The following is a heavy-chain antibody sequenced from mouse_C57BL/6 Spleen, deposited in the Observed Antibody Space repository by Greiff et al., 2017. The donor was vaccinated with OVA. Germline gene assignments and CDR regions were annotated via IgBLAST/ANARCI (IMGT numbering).Heavy chain of an antibody. CDR1: GYTFTDYY. CDR3: ARGDGYLDY. Sequence: QVQLQQSGAELVRPGASVTLSCKASGYTFTDYYINWVKQRPGQGLEWIARIYPGSGNTYYNEKFKGKATLTAEKSSCTAYRQLSSLTSEDSAVYFCARGDGYLDYWGQGTTLTVSS. CDR2: IYPGSGNT. V-gene: IGHV1-76*01. D-gene: IGHD2-3*01. J-gene: IGHJ2*01.